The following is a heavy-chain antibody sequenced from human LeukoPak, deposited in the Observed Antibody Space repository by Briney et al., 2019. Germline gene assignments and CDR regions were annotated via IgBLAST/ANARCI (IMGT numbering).Heavy chain of an antibody. D-gene: IGHD3-22*01. J-gene: IGHJ4*02. CDR3: AGGEYYYDGGY. CDR1: GFTFSSYW. CDR2: IKQDGSEK. V-gene: IGHV3-7*04. Sequence: PGGSLRLSCAVSGFTFSSYWMSWVRQAPGKGLEWVANIKQDGSEKYLVDSVKGRFTISRDNAKNSLYLQMESLRAEDTAVYYCAGGEYYYDGGYWGQGTLVTVSS.